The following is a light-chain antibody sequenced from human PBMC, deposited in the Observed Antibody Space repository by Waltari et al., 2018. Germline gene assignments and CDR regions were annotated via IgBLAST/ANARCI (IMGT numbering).Light chain of an antibody. CDR2: GAS. V-gene: IGKV3-20*01. CDR1: RSVGSNY. Sequence: DIVLTQSPGTLSLSPGERATLSCRASRSVGSNYLAWYRQKSGQTPSLLIYGASSRASGIPDRFSGSGSGTDFTLTISRLEPEDFAVYYCQQYGSLPSTFGQGTKLEIK. CDR3: QQYGSLPST. J-gene: IGKJ2*01.